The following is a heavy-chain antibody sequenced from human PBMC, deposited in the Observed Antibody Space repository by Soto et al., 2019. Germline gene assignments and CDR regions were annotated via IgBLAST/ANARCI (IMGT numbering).Heavy chain of an antibody. D-gene: IGHD2-15*01. Sequence: GGSLILSCAASGFTFSSYAMSWVRQAPGKGLEWVSAISGSGGSTYYADSVKGRFTISRDNSKNTLYLQMNSLRAEDTAVYYCAKGSPYCSGGSCYYFDYWGQGTLVTVSS. J-gene: IGHJ4*02. CDR3: AKGSPYCSGGSCYYFDY. CDR1: GFTFSSYA. CDR2: ISGSGGST. V-gene: IGHV3-23*01.